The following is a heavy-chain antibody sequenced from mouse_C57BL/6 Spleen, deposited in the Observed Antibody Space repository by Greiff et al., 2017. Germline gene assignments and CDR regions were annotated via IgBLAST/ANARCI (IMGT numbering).Heavy chain of an antibody. Sequence: EVQLVESGAGLVKPGGSLQLSCAASGFTFSSYAMSWVRQTPEKRLEWVAYISSGGDYINYADNVKGRFTISRDNARNPLYLQRSSLTSEDTAMYYCSRDLRGYAMDYWGQGASVTV. CDR3: SRDLRGYAMDY. CDR2: ISSGGDYI. CDR1: GFTFSSYA. V-gene: IGHV5-9-1*02. J-gene: IGHJ4*01.